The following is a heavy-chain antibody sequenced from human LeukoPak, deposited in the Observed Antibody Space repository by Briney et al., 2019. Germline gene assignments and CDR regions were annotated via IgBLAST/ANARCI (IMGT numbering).Heavy chain of an antibody. Sequence: ASVKVSCKASGGTFSSYAISWVRQAPGQGLEWMGVIIPIFGTANYAQKFQGRVTITTDESTSTAYMELSSLRSEDTAVYYCARCITIFGVVIPHDAFDIWGQGTMVTVSS. CDR3: ARCITIFGVVIPHDAFDI. J-gene: IGHJ3*02. V-gene: IGHV1-69*05. CDR1: GGTFSSYA. D-gene: IGHD3-3*01. CDR2: IIPIFGTA.